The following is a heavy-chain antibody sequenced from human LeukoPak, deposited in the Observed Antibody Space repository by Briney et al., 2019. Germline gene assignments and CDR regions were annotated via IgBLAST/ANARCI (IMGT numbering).Heavy chain of an antibody. CDR3: ARDLSGYCTNGVCSPEN. V-gene: IGHV3-33*01. D-gene: IGHD2-8*01. CDR2: IWYDGSNK. J-gene: IGHJ4*02. Sequence: GGSLRLSCAASGFTFSSYGMHWVRQVPGKGLEWVAVIWYDGSNKYYTDSVKGRFTISRDNSKNTLYLQMNSLRAEDTAVYYCARDLSGYCTNGVCSPENLGQGTLVTVSS. CDR1: GFTFSSYG.